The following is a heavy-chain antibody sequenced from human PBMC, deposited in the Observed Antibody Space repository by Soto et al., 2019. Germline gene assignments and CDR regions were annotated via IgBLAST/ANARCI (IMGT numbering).Heavy chain of an antibody. CDR3: ARAAVTIFGVVINWFDP. J-gene: IGHJ5*02. V-gene: IGHV1-3*01. D-gene: IGHD3-3*01. CDR1: GYTFTSYA. CDR2: INAGNGNT. Sequence: ASVKVSCKASGYTFTSYAMHWVRQAPGQRLEWMGWINAGNGNTKYSQKFQGRVTITRDTSASTAYMELSSLRSEDTAVYYCARAAVTIFGVVINWFDPWGQGTLVT.